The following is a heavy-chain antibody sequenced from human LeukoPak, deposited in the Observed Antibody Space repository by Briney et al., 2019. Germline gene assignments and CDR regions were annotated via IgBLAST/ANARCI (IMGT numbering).Heavy chain of an antibody. J-gene: IGHJ4*02. D-gene: IGHD4-17*01. CDR2: MNPYSGDR. CDR3: AITTSLTASGYDY. V-gene: IGHV1-8*03. Sequence: ASVKVSCKTSGYTVTTYHINWVRQATGQGLEWLGWMNPYSGDRGYAQKFQGRLSITSDTSISTAYMELSSLRSDDTAVYFCAITTSLTASGYDYWGQGTLVTVSS. CDR1: GYTVTTYH.